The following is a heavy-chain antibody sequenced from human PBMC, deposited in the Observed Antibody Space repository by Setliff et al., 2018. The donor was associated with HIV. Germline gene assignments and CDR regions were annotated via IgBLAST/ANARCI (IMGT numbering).Heavy chain of an antibody. V-gene: IGHV1-18*01. CDR3: ARVGVGITMIVVVVDAFDI. CDR1: GYTFTSYG. D-gene: IGHD3-22*01. J-gene: IGHJ3*02. Sequence: ASVKVSCKASGYTFTSYGISWVRQAPGQGLEWMGWISAYNGNTNYAQKLQGRVTMTTNTSTSTAYMELRSLRSDDTAVYYCARVGVGITMIVVVVDAFDIWGQGTMVTVSS. CDR2: ISAYNGNT.